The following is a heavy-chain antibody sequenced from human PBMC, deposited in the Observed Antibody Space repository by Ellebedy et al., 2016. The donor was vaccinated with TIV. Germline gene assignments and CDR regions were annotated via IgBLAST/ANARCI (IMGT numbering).Heavy chain of an antibody. CDR2: ISAYNGNT. J-gene: IGHJ4*02. D-gene: IGHD1-14*01. CDR1: GYTFTNFG. V-gene: IGHV1-18*01. CDR3: ARWGEAPTGEV. Sequence: ASVKVSCXTSGYTFTNFGISWVRQAPGQGLEWMGWISAYNGNTDYAHKFQGRITMTADTSTSTAYMEVRSLKSDDTAVYYCARWGEAPTGEVWGQGTLVTVSA.